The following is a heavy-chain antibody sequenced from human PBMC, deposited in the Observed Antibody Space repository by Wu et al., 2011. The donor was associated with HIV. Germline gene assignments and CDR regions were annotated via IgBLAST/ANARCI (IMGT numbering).Heavy chain of an antibody. V-gene: IGHV1-69-2*01. CDR3: ASLQQIVPDYEDTSGLAAFDV. Sequence: EVQLVQSGAEVKKPGATVKVSCKVSGYTFTDYYMHWVRQAPGGGLEWMGLVNPEDGDTLYAEKFQGRVTITADTSTDTAHMELTTLRSGDTATYFCASLQQIVPDYEDTSGLAAFDVWGQGTLVTVSS. D-gene: IGHD3-22*01. CDR2: VNPEDGDT. J-gene: IGHJ3*01. CDR1: GYTFTDYY.